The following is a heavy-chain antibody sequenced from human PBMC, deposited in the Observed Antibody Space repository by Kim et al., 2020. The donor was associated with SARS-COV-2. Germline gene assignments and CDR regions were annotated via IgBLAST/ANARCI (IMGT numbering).Heavy chain of an antibody. CDR1: GGSISSYY. CDR3: ARDGRDGYNYVRDWYFDL. J-gene: IGHJ2*01. Sequence: SETLSLTCTVSGGSISSYYWSWIRQPPGKGLEWIGYIYYSGSTNYNPSLKSRVTISVDTSKNQFSLKLSSVTAADTAVYYCARDGRDGYNYVRDWYFDLWGRGTLVTVSS. V-gene: IGHV4-59*01. CDR2: IYYSGST. D-gene: IGHD5-12*01.